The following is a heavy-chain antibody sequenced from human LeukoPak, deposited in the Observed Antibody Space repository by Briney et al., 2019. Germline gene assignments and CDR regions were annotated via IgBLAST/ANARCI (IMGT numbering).Heavy chain of an antibody. CDR2: ISGNNDNTNYDNT. V-gene: IGHV1-18*01. CDR3: AKGSGSYYGGDAFDI. J-gene: IGHJ3*02. D-gene: IGHD1-26*01. Sequence: ASVKVSCKASGYTFTNFGIHWVRQAPGQGLEWMGWISGNNDNTNYDNTNYEQSLQGGVTLTTDTSTSTAYMELRSLRSDDTAVYYCAKGSGSYYGGDAFDIWGQGTVVTVSS. CDR1: GYTFTNFG.